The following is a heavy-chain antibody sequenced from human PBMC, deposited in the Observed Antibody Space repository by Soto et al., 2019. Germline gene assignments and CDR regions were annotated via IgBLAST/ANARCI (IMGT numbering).Heavy chain of an antibody. Sequence: ASVKVSCKASGYTFTSYGISWVRQAPGQGLEWMGWISAYNGNTNYAQKLQGRVTMTTDTSTRTAYMELRSLRSDDTAVYYCARGRAYDYVDIAAGAAFDYWGQGTLVTVSS. J-gene: IGHJ4*02. CDR1: GYTFTSYG. CDR2: ISAYNGNT. D-gene: IGHD4-17*01. CDR3: ARGRAYDYVDIAAGAAFDY. V-gene: IGHV1-18*01.